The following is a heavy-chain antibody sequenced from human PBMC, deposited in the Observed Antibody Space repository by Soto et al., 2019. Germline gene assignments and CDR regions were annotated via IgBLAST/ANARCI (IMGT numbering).Heavy chain of an antibody. Sequence: QVQLVRSGAEVKKPGSSVKVSCKASGETFSSYAFSWVRQAPGQGLEWMGGIIPIFGKPSYAQRFQGRVTITADKSTSTVYMELSRLKSEDTAVYYCARAGYCSGSSCYWFDYWGQGTLVTASS. V-gene: IGHV1-69*06. CDR1: GETFSSYA. D-gene: IGHD2-15*01. J-gene: IGHJ4*02. CDR2: IIPIFGKP. CDR3: ARAGYCSGSSCYWFDY.